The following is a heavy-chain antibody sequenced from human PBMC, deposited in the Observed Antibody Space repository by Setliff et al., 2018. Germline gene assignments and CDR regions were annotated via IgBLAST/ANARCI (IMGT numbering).Heavy chain of an antibody. D-gene: IGHD6-19*01. CDR3: AKSSVASTFYYFYYMDV. CDR1: GFTFTSYD. V-gene: IGHV3-30*02. CDR2: MPYNEIHR. Sequence: GGSLRLSCAASGFTFTSYDIHWVRQAPGKGLEWVAFMPYNEIHRYFADSVKGRFTISRDTSKNTLYLQMDSLRTEDTAVYYCAKSSVASTFYYFYYMDVWGKGTTVTVSS. J-gene: IGHJ6*03.